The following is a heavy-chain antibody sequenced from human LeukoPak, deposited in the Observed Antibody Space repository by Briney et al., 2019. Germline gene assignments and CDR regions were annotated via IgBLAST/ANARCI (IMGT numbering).Heavy chain of an antibody. CDR3: ARTDSAAGPYYYYYYGMDV. J-gene: IGHJ6*02. CDR2: INPNSGGT. V-gene: IGHV1-2*02. Sequence: ASVKVSCKASGYTFTGYYMHWVRQAPGQGLEWMGWINPNSGGTNYSQKCQGRVTMTSDTSISTAYMELSRLRSDDPAVYYCARTDSAAGPYYYYYYGMDVWGQGTTVTVSS. D-gene: IGHD6-13*01. CDR1: GYTFTGYY.